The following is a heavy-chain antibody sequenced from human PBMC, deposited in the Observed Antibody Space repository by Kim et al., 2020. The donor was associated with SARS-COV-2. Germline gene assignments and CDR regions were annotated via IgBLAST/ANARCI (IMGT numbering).Heavy chain of an antibody. Sequence: GGSLRLSCAASGFTFSSYGMHWVRQAPGKGLEWVAVISYDGSNKYYADSVKRRFTISRDNSKNTLYLQMNSLRAEDTAVYYCAREGIAVAGTPPPFDYWG. J-gene: IGHJ4*01. CDR3: AREGIAVAGTPPPFDY. CDR2: ISYDGSNK. V-gene: IGHV3-33*05. D-gene: IGHD6-19*01. CDR1: GFTFSSYG.